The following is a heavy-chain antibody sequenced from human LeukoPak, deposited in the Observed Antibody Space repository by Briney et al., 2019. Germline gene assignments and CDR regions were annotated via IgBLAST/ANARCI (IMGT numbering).Heavy chain of an antibody. CDR3: ASKGYTYGYFDY. CDR1: GGSISSTMW. J-gene: IGHJ4*02. Sequence: SGTLSLTCAVSGGSISSTMWWSWVRQPPGKGLEWIGEIYLSGSTNYNPSLKSRVTISVDKSKNQFSLKLSSVTAADTAVYYCASKGYTYGYFDYWGQGTLVTVSS. CDR2: IYLSGST. V-gene: IGHV4-4*02. D-gene: IGHD5-18*01.